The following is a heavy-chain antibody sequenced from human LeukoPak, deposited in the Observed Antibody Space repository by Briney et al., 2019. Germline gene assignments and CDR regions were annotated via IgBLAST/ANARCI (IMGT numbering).Heavy chain of an antibody. CDR2: ISYDGSNK. Sequence: GGSLRLSCAASGFTFSSNGMHWVRQAPGKGLEWVAVISYDGSNKYYADSVKGRFTISRDNSKNTLYLQMNSLRAEDTAVYYCARDSGFSGTQRGEYWGQGTLVTVSS. V-gene: IGHV3-30*03. CDR3: ARDSGFSGTQRGEY. J-gene: IGHJ4*02. D-gene: IGHD3/OR15-3a*01. CDR1: GFTFSSNG.